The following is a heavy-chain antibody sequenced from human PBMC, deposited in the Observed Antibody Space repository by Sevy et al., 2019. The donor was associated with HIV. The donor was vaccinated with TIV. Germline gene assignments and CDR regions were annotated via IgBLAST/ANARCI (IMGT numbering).Heavy chain of an antibody. Sequence: ASVKVSCKASGYTFTDEYLHWVRQAPGQGLESIGRIFPNSGVTKSAQRFRGRVTMTRDTSISTAYMELSGLRSDDTAVYYCARDAGGGTTNSGLDVWGQGTTVTVSS. J-gene: IGHJ6*02. CDR2: IFPNSGVT. V-gene: IGHV1-2*06. D-gene: IGHD1-7*01. CDR1: GYTFTDEY. CDR3: ARDAGGGTTNSGLDV.